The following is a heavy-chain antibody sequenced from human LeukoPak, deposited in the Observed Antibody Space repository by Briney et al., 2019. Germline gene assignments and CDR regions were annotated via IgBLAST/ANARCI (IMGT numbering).Heavy chain of an antibody. D-gene: IGHD1-14*01. CDR1: GYSISSGYY. V-gene: IGHV4-38-2*02. J-gene: IGHJ5*02. CDR3: AGLIRPGWFDP. Sequence: SETLSLTCTVSGYSISSGYYWGWIRQPPGKGLEWIGSIYYSGSTYYNPSLKSRVTISVDTSKNQFSLKLSSVTAADTAVYYCAGLIRPGWFDPWGQGTLVTVSS. CDR2: IYYSGST.